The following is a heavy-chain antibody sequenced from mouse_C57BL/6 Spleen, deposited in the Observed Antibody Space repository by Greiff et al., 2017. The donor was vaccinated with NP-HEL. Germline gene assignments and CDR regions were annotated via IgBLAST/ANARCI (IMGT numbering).Heavy chain of an antibody. V-gene: IGHV1-80*01. Sequence: VQLQQSGAELVKPGASVKISCKASGYAFSSYWMNWVKQRPGKGLEWIGQIYPGDGDTNYNGKFKGKATLTADKSSSTAYMQLSSLTSEDSAVYFFARDYGSSSSFDYWGQGTTLTVSS. D-gene: IGHD1-1*01. CDR2: IYPGDGDT. CDR3: ARDYGSSSSFDY. J-gene: IGHJ2*01. CDR1: GYAFSSYW.